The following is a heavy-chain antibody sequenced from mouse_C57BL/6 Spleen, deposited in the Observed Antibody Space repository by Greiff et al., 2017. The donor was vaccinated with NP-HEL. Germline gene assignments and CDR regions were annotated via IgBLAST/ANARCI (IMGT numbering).Heavy chain of an antibody. CDR1: GFSLTSYG. V-gene: IGHV2-6*01. J-gene: IGHJ4*01. CDR3: ATHYYGSSPYAMDY. CDR2: IWGVGST. Sequence: VQGVESGPGLVAPSQSLSITCTVSGFSLTSYGVDWVRQSPGKGLEWLGVIWGVGSTNYNSALKSRLSISKDNSKSQVFLKMNSLQTDDTAMYYCATHYYGSSPYAMDYWGQGTSVTVSS. D-gene: IGHD1-1*01.